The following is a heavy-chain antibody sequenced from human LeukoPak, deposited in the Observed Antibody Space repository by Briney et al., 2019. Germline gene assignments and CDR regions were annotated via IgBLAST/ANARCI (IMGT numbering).Heavy chain of an antibody. CDR1: GFGVTSNY. CDR3: TRPHSRGREILN. V-gene: IGHV3-53*01. Sequence: GGSLRLSCAASGFGVTSNYMSWVRQAPGKGPEFVSLIYSVASTYYADSVKGRFTISRDDSKNTVFLQMNSLGPEDTAIYFCTRPHSRGREILNWGQGALVTVSS. CDR2: IYSVAST. J-gene: IGHJ1*01. D-gene: IGHD3-10*01.